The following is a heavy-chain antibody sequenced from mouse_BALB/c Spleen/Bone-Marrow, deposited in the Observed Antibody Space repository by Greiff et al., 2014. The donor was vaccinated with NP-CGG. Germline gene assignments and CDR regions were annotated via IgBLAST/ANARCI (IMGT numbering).Heavy chain of an antibody. CDR3: ARSRYGSYYGY. Sequence: QVQLQQSGPELVKPGASVRISCKASNYTFTTYYIYWVKQRPGQGLEWIGWIYPGNVNTKYNEKFKAKATLTADKSSSTAYMQLSSLTSDDSAVYFWARSRYGSYYGYWGQGTPLTVSS. J-gene: IGHJ2*01. D-gene: IGHD1-1*01. CDR1: NYTFTTYY. CDR2: IYPGNVNT. V-gene: IGHV1S56*01.